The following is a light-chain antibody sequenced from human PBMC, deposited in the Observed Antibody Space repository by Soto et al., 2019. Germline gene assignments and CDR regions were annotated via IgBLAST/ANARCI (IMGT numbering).Light chain of an antibody. Sequence: QSVLTQPVSVSGSHGQSITISCTGTSSDVGGYNYVSWYQQHPVKAPKLMIYDVTNRPSGVSDRFSGSKSGNTASLTISGLQAEDEADYYCSSYTSSSTPYVFGTGTKVTVL. CDR3: SSYTSSSTPYV. V-gene: IGLV2-14*01. CDR1: SSDVGGYNY. J-gene: IGLJ1*01. CDR2: DVT.